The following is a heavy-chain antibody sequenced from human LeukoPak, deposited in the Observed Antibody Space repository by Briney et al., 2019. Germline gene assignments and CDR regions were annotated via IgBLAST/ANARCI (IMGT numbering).Heavy chain of an antibody. V-gene: IGHV4-59*01. J-gene: IGHJ6*03. D-gene: IGHD3-22*01. CDR2: IYYSGST. CDR3: ARESNYYDSSGYYYAGGSYYYYYMDV. Sequence: PSETLSLTCTVSGGSISRYYWSGIRQPPGKGLECSGYIYYSGSTNYNPSLKSRVTISVDTSKNQFSLKLSSVTAADTAVYYCARESNYYDSSGYYYAGGSYYYYYMDVWGKGTTVTVSS. CDR1: GGSISRYY.